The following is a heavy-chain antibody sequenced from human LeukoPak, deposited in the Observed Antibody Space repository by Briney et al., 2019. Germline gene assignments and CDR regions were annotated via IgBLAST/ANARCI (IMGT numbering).Heavy chain of an antibody. CDR2: MNPNSGNT. CDR1: GYTFTSYD. D-gene: IGHD6-6*01. Sequence: ASVKVSCKASGYTFTSYDINWVRQATGQGLEWMGWMNPNSGNTVYAQKFQGRVTITSNTSISTAYMELSSLRSEDTAVYYCARGLGVVDSSSPLDYWGRGTLVTVSS. V-gene: IGHV1-8*03. CDR3: ARGLGVVDSSSPLDY. J-gene: IGHJ4*02.